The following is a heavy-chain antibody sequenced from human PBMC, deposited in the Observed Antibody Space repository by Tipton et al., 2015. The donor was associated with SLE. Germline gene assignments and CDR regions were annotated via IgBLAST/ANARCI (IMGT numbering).Heavy chain of an antibody. CDR2: ITWNSDDI. CDR3: TKEKIPAGTFYCHYMDV. D-gene: IGHD6-19*01. Sequence: SLRLSCTASGFSFDDYTMHWVRQVPGKGLEWVSSITWNSDDINYADSVKGRFTISRDNAKNSLYLEMNGVRTEDTALYYCTKEKIPAGTFYCHYMDVWGKGTTV. V-gene: IGHV3-9*01. J-gene: IGHJ6*03. CDR1: GFSFDDYT.